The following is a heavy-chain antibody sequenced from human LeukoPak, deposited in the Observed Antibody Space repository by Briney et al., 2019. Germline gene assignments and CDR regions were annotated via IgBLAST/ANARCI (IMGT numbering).Heavy chain of an antibody. CDR2: IYYSGRT. CDR1: GGSISSSSYY. CDR3: ARRRWEPPDSYYYYMDV. D-gene: IGHD1-26*01. Sequence: SETLSLTCTVSGGSISSSSYYWGWIRQPPRKGLEWIGSIYYSGRTYYNPSLKSRVTISVDTSKNQFSLKLSSVTAADTAVYYCARRRWEPPDSYYYYMDVWGKGTTVTVSS. J-gene: IGHJ6*03. V-gene: IGHV4-39*01.